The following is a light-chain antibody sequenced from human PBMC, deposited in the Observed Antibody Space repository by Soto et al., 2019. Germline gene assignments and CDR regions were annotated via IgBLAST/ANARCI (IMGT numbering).Light chain of an antibody. Sequence: VLTQSPGSLSLSPGERATLSCRASEVVTTNFIAWYQQQPGQPPRLLIFGPSSSAAGIPDRVTGIGSGDAFSHAISRLEPEDSAVCFCYCSGQGVDAVDQGTKLEI. CDR3: YCSGQGVDA. V-gene: IGKV3-20*01. CDR2: GPS. J-gene: IGKJ2*01. CDR1: EVVTTNF.